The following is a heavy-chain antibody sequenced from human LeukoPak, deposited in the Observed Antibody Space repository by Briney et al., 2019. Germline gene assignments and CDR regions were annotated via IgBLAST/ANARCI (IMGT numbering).Heavy chain of an antibody. V-gene: IGHV3-23*01. J-gene: IGHJ3*01. D-gene: IGHD5-12*01. CDR3: ARDLYDNNGYERDIL. CDR1: GFTFSSYA. Sequence: GGSLRLSCAASGFTFSSYAMSWVRQAPGKGLEWVSAISGSGGSTYYADSVKGRFTISRDNSKNTLYLQMNSLRAEDTAVYYCARDLYDNNGYERDILWGQGTMVTFSS. CDR2: ISGSGGST.